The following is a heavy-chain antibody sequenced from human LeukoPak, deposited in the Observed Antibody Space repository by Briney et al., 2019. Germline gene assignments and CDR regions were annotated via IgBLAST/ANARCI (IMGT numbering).Heavy chain of an antibody. J-gene: IGHJ4*02. V-gene: IGHV4-61*08. Sequence: SETLSLTCTVSGGSISSGDYYWSWIRQPPGKGLEWIGYIYYSGSTNYNPSLKSRVTIPVDTSKNQFSLKLSSVTAADTAVYYCARGSDSSGWYFGYWGQGTLVTVSS. CDR3: ARGSDSSGWYFGY. D-gene: IGHD6-19*01. CDR2: IYYSGST. CDR1: GGSISSGDYY.